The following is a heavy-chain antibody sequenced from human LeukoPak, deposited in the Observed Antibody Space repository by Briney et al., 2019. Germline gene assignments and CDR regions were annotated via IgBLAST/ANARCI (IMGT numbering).Heavy chain of an antibody. J-gene: IGHJ4*02. CDR1: GFTFSSYSM. CDR3: ARDPFRTIPGY. D-gene: IGHD2-2*01. CDR2: IYHSGST. V-gene: IGHV4-4*02. Sequence: GSLRLSCAASGFTFSSYSMNWVRQPPGKGLEWIGEIYHSGSTNYNPSLKSRVTISVDKSKNQFSLKLSSVTAADTAVYYCARDPFRTIPGYWGQGTLVTVSS.